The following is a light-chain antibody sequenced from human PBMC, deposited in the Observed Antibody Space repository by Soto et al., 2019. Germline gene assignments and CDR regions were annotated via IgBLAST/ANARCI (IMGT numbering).Light chain of an antibody. CDR1: SSDVGGYNY. V-gene: IGLV2-8*01. CDR3: SSYTTAGTYV. J-gene: IGLJ1*01. CDR2: EVN. Sequence: QSALTQPPSASGSPGQSVAISCTGTSSDVGGYNYVSWYQQHPGKAPKLMIYEVNKRPSGVPDRFSGSKSGNTASLTVSGLQAEDEADYYCSSYTTAGTYVFGPGTKLTVL.